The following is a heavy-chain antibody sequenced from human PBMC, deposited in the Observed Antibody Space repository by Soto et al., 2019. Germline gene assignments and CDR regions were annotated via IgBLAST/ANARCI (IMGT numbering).Heavy chain of an antibody. J-gene: IGHJ3*01. CDR1: GFTISSYA. D-gene: IGHD1-1*01. Sequence: GGSLRLSCVASGFTISSYAMSWVRQAPGKGPEWVSGFSGSSLKVHYTDSVKGRFTISRDNSKNTLFLQMDGLRAEDTGIYFCAREATAYPGALDDAFDLWGPGTMVTVSS. CDR2: FSGSSLKV. V-gene: IGHV3-23*01. CDR3: AREATAYPGALDDAFDL.